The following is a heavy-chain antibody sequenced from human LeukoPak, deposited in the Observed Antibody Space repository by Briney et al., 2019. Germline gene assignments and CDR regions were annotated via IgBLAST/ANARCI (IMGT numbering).Heavy chain of an antibody. CDR2: IYSGGST. CDR1: GFTVTSNY. D-gene: IGHD3-3*01. CDR3: ARDPRSDFWSGYYTDAFDI. J-gene: IGHJ3*02. Sequence: GGSLRLSCAASGFTVTSNYMSWVRQASGKGLEWVSVIYSGGSTDYADSVKGRFTVSRDNAKNSLSLQMNSLRAEDTAVYYCARDPRSDFWSGYYTDAFDIWGQGTMVTVSA. V-gene: IGHV3-53*01.